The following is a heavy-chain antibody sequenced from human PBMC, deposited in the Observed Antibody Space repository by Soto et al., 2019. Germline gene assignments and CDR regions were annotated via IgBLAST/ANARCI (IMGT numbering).Heavy chain of an antibody. CDR3: ARTGEDKAFDY. Sequence: SETLSLTCTVSGGSISSSSYYWGWIRQPPGKGLEWIGSIYYSGSTYYNPSLKSRVTISVDTSKNQFSLKLSSVTAADTAVYYCARTGEDKAFDYWGQGTLVTVSS. CDR1: GGSISSSSYY. CDR2: IYYSGST. D-gene: IGHD3-10*01. J-gene: IGHJ4*02. V-gene: IGHV4-39*01.